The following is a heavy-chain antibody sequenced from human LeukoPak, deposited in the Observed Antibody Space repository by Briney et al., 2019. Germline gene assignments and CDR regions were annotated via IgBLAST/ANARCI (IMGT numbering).Heavy chain of an antibody. CDR3: ARVGFYCSGGSCYSGLDY. CDR2: INPNSGGT. V-gene: IGHV1-2*02. J-gene: IGHJ4*02. CDR1: GGTFSSYA. D-gene: IGHD2-15*01. Sequence: ASVKVSCKASGGTFSSYAISWVRQAPGQGLECMGWINPNSGGTNYAQKFQGRVTMTRDTSISTAYMELSRLRSDDTAVYYCARVGFYCSGGSCYSGLDYWGQGTLVTVSS.